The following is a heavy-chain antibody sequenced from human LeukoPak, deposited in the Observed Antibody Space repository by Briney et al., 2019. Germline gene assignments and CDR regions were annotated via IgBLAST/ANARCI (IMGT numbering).Heavy chain of an antibody. J-gene: IGHJ5*02. Sequence: GESLKISCKGSGYSFTSYWIGWVRQMPGKGLEWMGITYPGDSDTRYSPSFQGQVTISADKSISTAYLQWSSLKASDTAMYYCARLKRPRIRYFDWLLTGAFNWFDPWGQGTLVTVSS. CDR2: TYPGDSDT. CDR3: ARLKRPRIRYFDWLLTGAFNWFDP. CDR1: GYSFTSYW. V-gene: IGHV5-51*01. D-gene: IGHD3-9*01.